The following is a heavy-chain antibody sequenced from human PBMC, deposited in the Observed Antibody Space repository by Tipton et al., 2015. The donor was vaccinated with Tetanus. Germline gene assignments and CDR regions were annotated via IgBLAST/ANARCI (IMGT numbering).Heavy chain of an antibody. D-gene: IGHD2-2*01. Sequence: QLVQSGGEVKKPGESLKISCKGSGYIFTNYWIGWVRQKPGKGLEWMGIIYPGDSDTRYSPSFQGQVTISADKSINTAYLQWSSLKASDTAMYYCAIVNPTAWFDPWGQGTLVTVSS. CDR2: IYPGDSDT. J-gene: IGHJ5*02. V-gene: IGHV5-51*01. CDR1: GYIFTNYW. CDR3: AIVNPTAWFDP.